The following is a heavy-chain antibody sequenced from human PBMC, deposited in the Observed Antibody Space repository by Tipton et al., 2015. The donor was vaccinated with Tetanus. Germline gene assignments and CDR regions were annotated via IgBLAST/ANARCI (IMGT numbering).Heavy chain of an antibody. Sequence: TLSLTCSVSGDSGSRHYWSWIRQPPGKELEWIGYIDYSGSTNYNPSLKSRLIISADTSKNQFSLRLSSVTAADTAVYYCASYNIPYYFDYWGRGTLVTVSS. CDR3: ASYNIPYYFDY. CDR2: IDYSGST. J-gene: IGHJ4*02. CDR1: GDSGSRHY. D-gene: IGHD2-2*02. V-gene: IGHV4-59*02.